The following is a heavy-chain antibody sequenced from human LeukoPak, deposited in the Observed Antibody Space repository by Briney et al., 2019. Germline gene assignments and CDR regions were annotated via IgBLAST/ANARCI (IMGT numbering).Heavy chain of an antibody. CDR1: GGTFSSYA. J-gene: IGHJ4*02. CDR2: IIPIFGTA. V-gene: IGHV1-69*05. D-gene: IGHD1-20*01. CDR3: ARETPGGITGTTLGY. Sequence: SVKVSCKASGGTFSSYAISWVRQAPGQGLEWRGGIIPIFGTANYAQKFQGRVTITTDESTSTAYMELSSLRSEDTAVYYCARETPGGITGTTLGYWGQGTLVTVSS.